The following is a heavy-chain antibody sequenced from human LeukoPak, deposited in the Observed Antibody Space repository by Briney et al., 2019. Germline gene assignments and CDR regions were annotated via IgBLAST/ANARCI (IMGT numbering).Heavy chain of an antibody. Sequence: GASVKVSCKASGYTFSGYYVHWVRQAPGQGLEWMGWINPNSGDTNFAQKFQGRVTMTRDTSISTAYMELSRLRSDDTAVYYCARGDNYDILTGYRTPSHSSECWGQGTLVTVSA. V-gene: IGHV1-2*02. D-gene: IGHD3-9*01. CDR3: ARGDNYDILTGYRTPSHSSEC. J-gene: IGHJ4*02. CDR2: INPNSGDT. CDR1: GYTFSGYY.